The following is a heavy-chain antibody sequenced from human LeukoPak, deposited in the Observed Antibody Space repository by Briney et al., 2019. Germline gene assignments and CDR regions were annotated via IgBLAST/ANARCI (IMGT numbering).Heavy chain of an antibody. V-gene: IGHV3-23*01. CDR1: GFTFSSYA. CDR3: AKGGGYYYYYMDV. Sequence: GSLRLSCAASGFTFSSYAMSWVRQAPGKGLEWVSAISGSGGSTYYEDSVKGRFTISRDNSKNTLYLQMNSLRAEDTAVYYCAKGGGYYYYYMDVWGKGTTVTVSS. CDR2: ISGSGGST. J-gene: IGHJ6*03. D-gene: IGHD2-15*01.